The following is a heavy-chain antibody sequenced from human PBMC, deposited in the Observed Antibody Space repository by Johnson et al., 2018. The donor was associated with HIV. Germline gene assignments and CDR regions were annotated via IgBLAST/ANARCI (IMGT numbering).Heavy chain of an antibody. J-gene: IGHJ3*02. CDR1: RFTFSSYA. Sequence: QVQLVESGGGVVQPGRSLRLSCAASRFTFSSYAMHWVRQAPGKGLEWVADISYDGSNKYYADSLMGRFTISRDNAKNSLYLQMNSLRAEDTAVYYCARDSVGARGAFDIWGQGTMVTVSS. D-gene: IGHD1-26*01. V-gene: IGHV3-30*04. CDR3: ARDSVGARGAFDI. CDR2: ISYDGSNK.